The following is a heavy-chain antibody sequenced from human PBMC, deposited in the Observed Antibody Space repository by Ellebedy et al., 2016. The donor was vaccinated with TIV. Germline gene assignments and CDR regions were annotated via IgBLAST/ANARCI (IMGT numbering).Heavy chain of an antibody. Sequence: GESPKISCAASGFTFSRSGMNWVRQAPGKGLEWVSAISPSGDITYFADSVKGRFTISRNNSQDTVHLQMHSLRAEDTAVYYCTKRGVAWAAFDIWGPGTLVTVSS. CDR3: TKRGVAWAAFDI. CDR1: GFTFSRSG. CDR2: ISPSGDIT. D-gene: IGHD7-27*01. V-gene: IGHV3-23*01. J-gene: IGHJ3*02.